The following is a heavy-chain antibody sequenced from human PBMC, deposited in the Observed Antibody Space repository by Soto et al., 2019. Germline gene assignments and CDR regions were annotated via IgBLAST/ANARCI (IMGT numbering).Heavy chain of an antibody. D-gene: IGHD5-12*01. V-gene: IGHV4-59*01. J-gene: IGHJ6*02. CDR3: ARVSGYERYYYYGMDV. CDR2: IYYSGST. CDR1: GGSISSYY. Sequence: SETLSLTCTVSGGSISSYYWSWIRQPPGKGLEWIGYIYYSGSTNYNPSLKSRVTISVDTSKNQFSLKLSSVTAADTAVYYCARVSGYERYYYYGMDVWGQGTTVTVSS.